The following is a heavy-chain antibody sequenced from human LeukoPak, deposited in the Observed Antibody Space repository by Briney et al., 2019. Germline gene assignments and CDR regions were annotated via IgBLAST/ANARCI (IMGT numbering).Heavy chain of an antibody. V-gene: IGHV1-18*01. CDR3: ARDSVAMSTIRDFGY. CDR1: GYTFTSYG. D-gene: IGHD5-24*01. J-gene: IGHJ4*02. Sequence: GASVKVSCKASGYTFTSYGFSWVRQAPGRGLEWMGWISAYNGDTNYAQKLQGRVTMTTDTSTSTAYMELRSLRSDDTAVYYCARDSVAMSTIRDFGYWGQGTLVTVS. CDR2: ISAYNGDT.